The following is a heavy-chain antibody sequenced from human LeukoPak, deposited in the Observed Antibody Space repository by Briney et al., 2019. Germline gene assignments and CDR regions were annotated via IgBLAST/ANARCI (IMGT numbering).Heavy chain of an antibody. V-gene: IGHV4-38-2*02. CDR1: GYSISSGYY. D-gene: IGHD5-12*01. Sequence: SETLSLTCTVSGYSISSGYYWGWIRQPPGKGLEWIGSIYYSGSTYYNPSLKSRVTISVDTSKNQFSLKLSSVTAADTALYYCARRGGLGAFDIWGQGTMVTVSS. CDR3: ARRGGLGAFDI. J-gene: IGHJ3*02. CDR2: IYYSGST.